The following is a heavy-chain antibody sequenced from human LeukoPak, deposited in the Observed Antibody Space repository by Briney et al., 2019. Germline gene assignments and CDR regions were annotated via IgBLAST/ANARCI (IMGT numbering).Heavy chain of an antibody. Sequence: GGSLRLSCAASGFTFSSYAMSWVRQAPGKGLEWVSSISSSSNYIYYADSVKGRFTISRDNAKNSLYLRMNSLRAEDTAVYYCARAIVLVGATCGGDYWGQGTLVTVSS. D-gene: IGHD1-26*01. V-gene: IGHV3-21*01. CDR2: ISSSSNYI. CDR3: ARAIVLVGATCGGDY. CDR1: GFTFSSYA. J-gene: IGHJ4*02.